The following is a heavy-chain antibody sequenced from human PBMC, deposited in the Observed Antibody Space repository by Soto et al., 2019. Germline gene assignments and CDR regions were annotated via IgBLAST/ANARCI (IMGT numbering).Heavy chain of an antibody. CDR1: RFTFTSYA. V-gene: IGHV3-23*01. CDR2: INASGGAT. CDR3: AKDVEGGSLFRGAFDY. D-gene: IGHD1-26*01. Sequence: EVELLESGGGLVQPGGSLRLSCVASRFTFTSYAMSWVRQAPGKGLEWVAAINASGGATIHADSVKGRLTISRDNSKNTLYLQMNSLRAEDTAVYYCAKDVEGGSLFRGAFDYWGQGTQVTVSS. J-gene: IGHJ4*02.